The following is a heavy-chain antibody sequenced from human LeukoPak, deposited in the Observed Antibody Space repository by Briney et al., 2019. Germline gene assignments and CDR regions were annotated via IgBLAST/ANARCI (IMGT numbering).Heavy chain of an antibody. Sequence: PLETLSLTCAVSGYSISSGYYWGWIRQPPGKGLEWIGSIYHSGSTYYNPSLKSRVTISVDTSKNQFSLKLSSVTAADTAVYYCARDLGDCSSTSCNPLGWFDPWGQGTLVTVSS. V-gene: IGHV4-38-2*02. CDR2: IYHSGST. CDR3: ARDLGDCSSTSCNPLGWFDP. D-gene: IGHD2-2*01. CDR1: GYSISSGYY. J-gene: IGHJ5*02.